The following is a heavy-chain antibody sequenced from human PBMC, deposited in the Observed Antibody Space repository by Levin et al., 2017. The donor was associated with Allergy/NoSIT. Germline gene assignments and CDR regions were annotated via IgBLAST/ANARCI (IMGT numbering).Heavy chain of an antibody. Sequence: GGSLRLSCAASGFTFSDYYMSWIRQAPGKGLEWVSYISSSSSYTNYADSVKGRFTISRDNAKNSLYLQMNSLRAEDTAVYYCARGAPIAAAGPYFDYWGQGTLVTVSS. CDR3: ARGAPIAAAGPYFDY. CDR2: ISSSSSYT. J-gene: IGHJ4*02. D-gene: IGHD6-13*01. CDR1: GFTFSDYY. V-gene: IGHV3-11*05.